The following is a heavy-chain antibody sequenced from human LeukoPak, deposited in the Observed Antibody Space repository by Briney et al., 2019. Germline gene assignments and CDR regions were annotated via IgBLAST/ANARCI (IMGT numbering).Heavy chain of an antibody. J-gene: IGHJ6*02. V-gene: IGHV3-43*01. D-gene: IGHD6-19*01. Sequence: GGSLRLSCAASGFTFDDYTMHWVRHAPGKGLEWVSLISWDSGSTYYADSVKGRFTISRDNSKNSLYLQMNSLRTEDTALYYCAKELVAGSYYYYGMDVWGQGTTVTVSS. CDR3: AKELVAGSYYYYGMDV. CDR2: ISWDSGST. CDR1: GFTFDDYT.